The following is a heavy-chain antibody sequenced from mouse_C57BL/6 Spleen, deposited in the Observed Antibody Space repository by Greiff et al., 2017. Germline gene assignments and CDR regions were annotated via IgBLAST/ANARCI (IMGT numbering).Heavy chain of an antibody. CDR2: ISYDGSN. Sequence: EVQLVESGPGLVKPSQSLSLPCSVTGYSITSGYYWNWIRQFPGTNLEWMGYISYDGSNNYNPSLKNRISITRDTSTNQFFLKLHSVTTEYTATYYCARDGTTVSHYYAMDYWGQGTSVTVSS. V-gene: IGHV3-6*01. CDR1: GYSITSGYY. CDR3: ARDGTTVSHYYAMDY. J-gene: IGHJ4*01. D-gene: IGHD1-1*01.